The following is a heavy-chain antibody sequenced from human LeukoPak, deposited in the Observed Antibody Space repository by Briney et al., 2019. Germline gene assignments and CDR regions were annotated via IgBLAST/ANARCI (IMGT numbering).Heavy chain of an antibody. V-gene: IGHV1-24*01. CDR1: GDSLNELS. CDR3: ARAGPYARELRFLARGHYYMDV. J-gene: IGHJ6*03. Sequence: ASVKVSCKVSGDSLNELSMHWVRQSPGKGLEWMGGFDPEDGEIVYAQKFRGRVNMTEDTSTDTAYMSLGSLRPDDTAVYYCARAGPYARELRFLARGHYYMDVWGKGTTVTVSS. CDR2: FDPEDGEI. D-gene: IGHD3-3*01.